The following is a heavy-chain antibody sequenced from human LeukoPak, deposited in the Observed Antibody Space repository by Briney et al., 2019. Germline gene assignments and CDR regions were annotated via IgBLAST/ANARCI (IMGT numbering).Heavy chain of an antibody. J-gene: IGHJ4*02. CDR3: AKDRVVLRFLEWSPFDY. V-gene: IGHV3-30*02. CDR2: IRYDGSNK. D-gene: IGHD3-3*01. CDR1: GFTFSSYG. Sequence: GGSLRLSCAASGFTFSSYGMHWVRQAPGKGLEWVAFIRYDGSNKYCADSVKGRFTISRDNSKNTLYLQMNSLRAEDTAVYYCAKDRVVLRFLEWSPFDYWGQGTLVTVSS.